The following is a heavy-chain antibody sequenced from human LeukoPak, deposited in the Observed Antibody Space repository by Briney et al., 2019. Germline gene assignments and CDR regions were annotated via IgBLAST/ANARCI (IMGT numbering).Heavy chain of an antibody. CDR2: ISGSGGST. CDR3: AKAKVHYDILTGFNLYYFDY. CDR1: GFTFSSYA. D-gene: IGHD3-9*01. V-gene: IGHV3-23*01. J-gene: IGHJ4*02. Sequence: GGSLRLSCAASGFTFSSYAMSWVRQAPGKGLEWVSAISGSGGSTYYADSVKGRFTISRDNSKNTLYLQMYSLRAEDTAVYYCAKAKVHYDILTGFNLYYFDYWGQGTLVTVSS.